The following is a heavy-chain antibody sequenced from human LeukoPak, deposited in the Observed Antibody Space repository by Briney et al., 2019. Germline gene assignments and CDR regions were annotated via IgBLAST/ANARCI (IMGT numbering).Heavy chain of an antibody. V-gene: IGHV1-69*13. CDR3: AREGYPWARPGSFAFDI. CDR1: GGTFSSYA. J-gene: IGHJ3*02. D-gene: IGHD5-12*01. Sequence: SVKVSCKASGGTFSSYAISWVRQAPGQGLEWMGGIIPIFGTANYAQKFQGRVTITADESTSTAYMELSSLRSEDTAVYYCAREGYPWARPGSFAFDIWGQGTMVTVSS. CDR2: IIPIFGTA.